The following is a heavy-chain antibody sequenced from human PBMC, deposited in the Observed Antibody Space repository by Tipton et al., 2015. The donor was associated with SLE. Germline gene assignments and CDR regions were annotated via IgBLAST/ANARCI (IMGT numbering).Heavy chain of an antibody. CDR1: GFTFSSYA. J-gene: IGHJ4*02. CDR2: ISGSGGST. D-gene: IGHD3-10*01. V-gene: IGHV3-23*01. Sequence: SLRLSCAASGFTFSSYAMSWVRQAPGKGLEWVSAISGSGGSTYYADSVKGRFTISRDNSKNTLYLQMNSLRAEDTAVYYCAKDFGGSGSSDYWGQGTLVTVSS. CDR3: AKDFGGSGSSDY.